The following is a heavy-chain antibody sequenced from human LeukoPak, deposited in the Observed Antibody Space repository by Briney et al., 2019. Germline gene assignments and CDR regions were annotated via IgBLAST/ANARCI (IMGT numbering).Heavy chain of an antibody. CDR2: ISGSGGST. Sequence: GGSLRLSCAASGFTFSSYAMSWVRQAPGKGLEWVSAISGSGGSTYYADSVKGRFTISRDNSKNTLYLQMNSLRAEGTAVYYCAPSEMATGYLVWGKGTTVTVSS. D-gene: IGHD5-24*01. CDR3: APSEMATGYLV. V-gene: IGHV3-23*01. CDR1: GFTFSSYA. J-gene: IGHJ6*04.